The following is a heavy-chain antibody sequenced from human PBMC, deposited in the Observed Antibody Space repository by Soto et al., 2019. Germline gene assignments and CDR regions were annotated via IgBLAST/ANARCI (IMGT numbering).Heavy chain of an antibody. V-gene: IGHV4-34*01. CDR1: SGSFSGYY. CDR2: INHSGST. Sequence: PSETLSLTCAVYSGSFSGYYWTWIRQPPGTGLEWIGEINHSGSTNYNPSLKSRVTISVDTSKNQFSLKLTSVTAADTAVYYCARDKITGLLDYWGQGTLVIGSS. CDR3: ARDKITGLLDY. J-gene: IGHJ4*02. D-gene: IGHD2-8*02.